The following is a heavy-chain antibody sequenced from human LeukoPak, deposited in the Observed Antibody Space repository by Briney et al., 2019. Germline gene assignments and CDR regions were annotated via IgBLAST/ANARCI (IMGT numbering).Heavy chain of an antibody. CDR1: GYSFTSYW. D-gene: IGHD1-20*01. CDR3: ASSLGVNWNDGGRDAFDI. V-gene: IGHV5-51*01. Sequence: GESLKISCKGSGYSFTSYWIGWVRQMPGKGLEWMGIIYPGDSDTRYSPSFQGQVTISADKSISTAYLQWSSLKASDTAMYYCASSLGVNWNDGGRDAFDIWGQGTMVTVSS. CDR2: IYPGDSDT. J-gene: IGHJ3*02.